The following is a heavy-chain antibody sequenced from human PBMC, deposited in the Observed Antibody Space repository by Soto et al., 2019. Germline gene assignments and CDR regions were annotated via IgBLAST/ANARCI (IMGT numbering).Heavy chain of an antibody. CDR1: GFTFSNYI. D-gene: IGHD5-18*01. Sequence: QLQLVESGGGVVQPGRSLRLSCAASGFTFSNYIMHWVRQAPGKGLEWVAFISYDGSNKDYADSVKGRFTISRDNSKNTLYLQLSSVRPEDTAVYYCAGGDTYYAMGVWGQGTTVTVSS. CDR3: AGGDTYYAMGV. CDR2: ISYDGSNK. J-gene: IGHJ6*02. V-gene: IGHV3-30-3*01.